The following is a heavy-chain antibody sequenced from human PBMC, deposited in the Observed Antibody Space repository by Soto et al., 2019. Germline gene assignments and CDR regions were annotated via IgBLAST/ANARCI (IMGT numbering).Heavy chain of an antibody. CDR1: GFTFSSYS. D-gene: IGHD6-13*01. J-gene: IGHJ6*02. Sequence: EVQLVESGGGLVKPGGSLRLSCAASGFTFSSYSMNWVRQAPGKGLEWVSSFSSSRSYIYYADSGKGRFTISRDNAKNSLYLQMNCLGAEDTAVYYCARNGGSSSLFNYCYGMDVWGQGTTVTVSS. CDR3: ARNGGSSSLFNYCYGMDV. CDR2: FSSSRSYI. V-gene: IGHV3-21*01.